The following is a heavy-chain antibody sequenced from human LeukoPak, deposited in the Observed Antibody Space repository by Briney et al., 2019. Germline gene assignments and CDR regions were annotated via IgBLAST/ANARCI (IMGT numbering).Heavy chain of an antibody. CDR2: INPNSGGT. CDR1: GYTFTGYY. D-gene: IGHD4-23*01. V-gene: IGHV1-2*02. J-gene: IGHJ4*02. CDR3: ARTEAYEGGNPNY. Sequence: GASVKVSCKASGYTFTGYYMHWVRQAPGQGLEWMGWINPNSGGTNYAQKFQGRVTITADKSTSTAYMELSSLRSEDTAVYYCARTEAYEGGNPNYWGQGTLVTVSS.